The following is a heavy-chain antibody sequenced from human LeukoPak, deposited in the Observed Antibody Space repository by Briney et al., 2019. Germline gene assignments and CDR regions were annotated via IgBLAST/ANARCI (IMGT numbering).Heavy chain of an antibody. CDR1: GFTFSSCG. J-gene: IGHJ4*02. V-gene: IGHV3-21*01. CDR2: IGPTGTDR. D-gene: IGHD1-14*01. Sequence: PGGSLRLSCAASGFTFSSCGFNWVRQAPGKGLEWVSSIGPTGTDRYYADSVRGRFTISRDNAKNSMYLQMDSLRDEDTAVYYCATETIGRHYDYWGQGALLTVSS. CDR3: ATETIGRHYDY.